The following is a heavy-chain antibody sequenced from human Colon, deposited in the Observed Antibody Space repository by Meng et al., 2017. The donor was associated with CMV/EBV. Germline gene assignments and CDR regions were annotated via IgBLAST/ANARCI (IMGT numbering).Heavy chain of an antibody. CDR2: IRSDGSAT. CDR1: GYTFSDYY. V-gene: IGHV1-2*02. Sequence: QVQLMQSGAGEKEPGASVKVSCKTSGYTFSDYYMHWVRQAPGQGLEWMGWIRSDGSATNYAQKFRGRVTMTRDASVSTAYMELSGLTSDDTAVYFCVRSSGWSLFDYWGPGALVTVSS. J-gene: IGHJ4*02. D-gene: IGHD6-19*01. CDR3: VRSSGWSLFDY.